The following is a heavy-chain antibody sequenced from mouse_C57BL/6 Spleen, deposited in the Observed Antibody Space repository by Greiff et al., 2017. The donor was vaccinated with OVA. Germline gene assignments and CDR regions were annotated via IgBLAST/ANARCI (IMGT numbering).Heavy chain of an antibody. CDR3: AREGYYDQYYAMDY. Sequence: EVQLQQSGPVLVKPGASVKMSCKASGYTFTDYYMNWVKQSHGKSLEWIGVINPYNGGTSYNQKFKGKATLTVDKSSSTAYMELNSLTSEDSAVYYCAREGYYDQYYAMDYWGQGTSVTVSS. D-gene: IGHD2-4*01. CDR1: GYTFTDYY. J-gene: IGHJ4*01. V-gene: IGHV1-19*01. CDR2: INPYNGGT.